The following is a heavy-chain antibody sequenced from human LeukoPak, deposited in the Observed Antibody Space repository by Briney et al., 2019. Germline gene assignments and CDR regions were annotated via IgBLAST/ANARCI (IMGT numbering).Heavy chain of an antibody. Sequence: GGSLRLSCAVSGFTFSSYWMHWVRQAPGKGLVWVSRIDRDGSRINYADSVKGRFTISRDNGKNTLFLQMNSLRAEDAAVYYCAREGDSSGYHHWGLDYWGQGTLVTVSS. CDR2: IDRDGSRI. CDR3: AREGDSSGYHHWGLDY. J-gene: IGHJ4*02. D-gene: IGHD3-22*01. CDR1: GFTFSSYW. V-gene: IGHV3-74*01.